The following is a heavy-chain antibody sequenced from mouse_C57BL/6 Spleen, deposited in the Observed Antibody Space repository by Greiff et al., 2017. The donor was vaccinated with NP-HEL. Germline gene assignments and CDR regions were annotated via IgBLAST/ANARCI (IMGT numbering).Heavy chain of an antibody. CDR2: ISYDGSN. J-gene: IGHJ1*03. V-gene: IGHV3-6*01. Sequence: EVKLEESGPGLVKPSQSLSLTCSVTGYSITSGYYWNWIRQFPGNKLEWMGYISYDGSNNYNPSLKNRISITRDTSKNQFFLKLNSVTTEDTATYDCARDGSSYWYFDVWGTGTTVTVSS. D-gene: IGHD1-1*01. CDR3: ARDGSSYWYFDV. CDR1: GYSITSGYY.